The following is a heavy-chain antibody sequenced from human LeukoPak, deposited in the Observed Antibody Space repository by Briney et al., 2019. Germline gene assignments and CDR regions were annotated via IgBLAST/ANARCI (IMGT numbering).Heavy chain of an antibody. V-gene: IGHV5-51*01. D-gene: IGHD3-3*01. CDR2: IYPDDSDV. CDR3: ARVYDAWSGFSQYYFDY. Sequence: KVSCKASGYTFGNYWIGWVRQTPAKGLEWLGIIYPDDSDVKYSPSFQGQVTISADRSFNTAYLQWRSLEASDTAMYYCARVYDAWSGFSQYYFDYWGHGTLVTVSS. J-gene: IGHJ4*01. CDR1: GYTFGNYW.